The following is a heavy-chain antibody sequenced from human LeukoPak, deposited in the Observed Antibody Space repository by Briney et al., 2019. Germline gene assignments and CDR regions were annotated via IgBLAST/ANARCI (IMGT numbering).Heavy chain of an antibody. V-gene: IGHV4-38-2*02. J-gene: IGHJ4*02. CDR2: IYHSGST. Sequence: ASETLSLTCTVSGYSISSGYYWGWIRQPPGKGLEWIGSIYHSGSTYYNPSLKSRVTISVDTSKNQFSLKLSSVTAADTAVYYCASGGDGYNEWYWGQGTLVTVSS. CDR1: GYSISSGYY. CDR3: ASGGDGYNEWY. D-gene: IGHD5-24*01.